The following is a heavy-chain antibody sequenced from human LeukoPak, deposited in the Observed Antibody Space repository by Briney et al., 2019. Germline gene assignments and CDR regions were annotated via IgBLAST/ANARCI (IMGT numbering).Heavy chain of an antibody. V-gene: IGHV5-51*01. CDR2: IYRDDSDT. CDR3: ARRGGNYYYFDC. D-gene: IGHD1-26*01. Sequence: ESPEISYKGSGYSFTSFWIGWVRQLPGKGLEWMGIIYRDDSDTRYSPSFQGQVTISADKSISTAYLQWSGLKASDTAIYYCARRGGNYYYFDCWGHGILVSVSS. J-gene: IGHJ4*01. CDR1: GYSFTSFW.